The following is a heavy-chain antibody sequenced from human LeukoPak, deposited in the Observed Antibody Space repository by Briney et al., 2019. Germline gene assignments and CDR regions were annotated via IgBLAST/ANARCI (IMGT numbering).Heavy chain of an antibody. V-gene: IGHV3-30*03. CDR3: ARDEVWGSFRYVDY. CDR2: ISYDGRSK. Sequence: GGSLRLSCAASGFTFSSYGMHWVRQAPGKGLEWVAGISYDGRSKEYVDSVKGRFTISRDNSKNTLYLQMNSLKAEDTAVYYCARDEVWGSFRYVDYWGQGTLVTVSS. CDR1: GFTFSSYG. J-gene: IGHJ4*02. D-gene: IGHD3-16*02.